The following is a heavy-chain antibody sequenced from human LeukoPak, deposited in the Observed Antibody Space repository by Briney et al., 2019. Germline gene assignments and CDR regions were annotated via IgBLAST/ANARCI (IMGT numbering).Heavy chain of an antibody. V-gene: IGHV4-39*01. D-gene: IGHD6-19*01. J-gene: IGHJ4*02. Sequence: SETLSLTCSVAGGSIRSNNFSWDWIRQPPGKGREWIGSFSYGGTTYFNPSLKSRVTMSVDTSKNQFSLKVTSVTAADTAVYYCARRTAVARTAHFDYWGQGILVTVSS. CDR2: FSYGGTT. CDR1: GGSIRSNNFS. CDR3: ARRTAVARTAHFDY.